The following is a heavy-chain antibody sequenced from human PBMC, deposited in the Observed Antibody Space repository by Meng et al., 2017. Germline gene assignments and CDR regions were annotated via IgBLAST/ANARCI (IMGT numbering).Heavy chain of an antibody. J-gene: IGHJ3*02. CDR3: ARDFPHNYDILTGYYNGAFDI. CDR1: GGSISSYY. V-gene: IGHV4-4*07. Sequence: SETLSLTCTVSGGSISSYYWSWIRQPAGKGLEWIGRIYTSGSTNYNPSLKSRVTMSVDTSKSQFSLKLSSVTAADTAVYYCARDFPHNYDILTGYYNGAFDIWGQGTMVTVSS. CDR2: IYTSGST. D-gene: IGHD3-9*01.